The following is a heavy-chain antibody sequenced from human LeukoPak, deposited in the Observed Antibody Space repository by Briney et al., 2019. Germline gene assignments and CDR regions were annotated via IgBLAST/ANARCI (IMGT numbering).Heavy chain of an antibody. CDR2: ISTYNGDT. D-gene: IGHD3-22*01. V-gene: IGHV1-18*04. J-gene: IGHJ4*02. Sequence: GASVKVSCKASGYTFKNYGISWVRQAPGQGLEWMGWISTYNGDTKHAQKVQGRLTLTADASTSTAYMELRGLRSDDTAVYYCARDRSLSGYYYYFDYWGQGTLVTVSS. CDR1: GYTFKNYG. CDR3: ARDRSLSGYYYYFDY.